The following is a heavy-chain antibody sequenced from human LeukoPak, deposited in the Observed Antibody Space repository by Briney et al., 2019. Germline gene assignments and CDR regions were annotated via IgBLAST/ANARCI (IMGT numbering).Heavy chain of an antibody. Sequence: WGSLRLSCAASGFTVSSNYMSWVRQAPGKGLEWVSVIYSGGSTYYADSVKGRFTVSRDNSKNTLYLQMNSLRAEDTAVYYCARAPFTYDSSGDSFDIWGQRTMVTVSS. V-gene: IGHV3-66*01. D-gene: IGHD3-22*01. J-gene: IGHJ3*02. CDR1: GFTVSSNY. CDR2: IYSGGST. CDR3: ARAPFTYDSSGDSFDI.